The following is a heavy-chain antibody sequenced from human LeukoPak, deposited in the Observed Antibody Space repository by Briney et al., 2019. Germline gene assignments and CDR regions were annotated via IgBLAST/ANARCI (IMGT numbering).Heavy chain of an antibody. CDR3: AREFATSGPGPD. CDR1: GGSISSSSDY. Sequence: PSQTLSLTCTVSGGSISSSSDYWGWIRQPPGKGLEWIGSIYYSGTAYYNPSLKSRVTISVDTSKNQFSLKLSSVTAADTAVYYCAREFATSGPGPDWGQGTLVTVSS. CDR2: IYYSGTA. J-gene: IGHJ4*02. V-gene: IGHV4-39*07. D-gene: IGHD3-10*01.